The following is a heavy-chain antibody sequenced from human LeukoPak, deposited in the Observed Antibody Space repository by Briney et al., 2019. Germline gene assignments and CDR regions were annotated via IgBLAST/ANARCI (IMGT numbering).Heavy chain of an antibody. V-gene: IGHV1-46*01. Sequence: GASVKVSCKASGYTFTNYYIHWVRQAPGQGLEWMGIINPSGGSTSYAQKFQARVTMTRDTSTSTVYMDLSSLTSEDTAVYFCAREGSSLDYWGQGTLVTVSS. D-gene: IGHD6-13*01. CDR1: GYTFTNYY. CDR2: INPSGGST. J-gene: IGHJ4*02. CDR3: AREGSSLDY.